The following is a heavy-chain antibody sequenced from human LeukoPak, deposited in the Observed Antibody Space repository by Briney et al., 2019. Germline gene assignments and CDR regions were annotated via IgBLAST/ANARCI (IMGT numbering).Heavy chain of an antibody. D-gene: IGHD6-19*01. J-gene: IGHJ5*02. Sequence: ASVKVSCKASGYTFTGYYMHWVRQAPGQGLEWMGWINPNSGGTNYAQKFQGRVTMTRDTSISTAYMELSRLRSDDTAVYYCARGKYSSGWRSNWFDPWGQGTLVTVSS. CDR3: ARGKYSSGWRSNWFDP. CDR1: GYTFTGYY. CDR2: INPNSGGT. V-gene: IGHV1-2*02.